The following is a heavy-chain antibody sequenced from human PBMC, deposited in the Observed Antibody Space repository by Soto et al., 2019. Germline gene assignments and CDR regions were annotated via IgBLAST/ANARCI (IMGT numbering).Heavy chain of an antibody. D-gene: IGHD4-17*01. CDR1: GGSIRSGDYY. Sequence: SETLSLTCTVSGGSIRSGDYYWSWIRQPPGKGLEWIGYIYYSGSTNYNPSLKSRVTISVDTSKNQFSLKLSSVTAADTAVYYCARASDYGEHNWFDPWGQGTLVTVSS. J-gene: IGHJ5*02. V-gene: IGHV4-30-4*01. CDR3: ARASDYGEHNWFDP. CDR2: IYYSGST.